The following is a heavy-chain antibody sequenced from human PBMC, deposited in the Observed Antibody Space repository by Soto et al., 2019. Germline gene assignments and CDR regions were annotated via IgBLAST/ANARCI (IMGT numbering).Heavy chain of an antibody. D-gene: IGHD3-22*01. V-gene: IGHV3-11*01. Sequence: GGSLRLSCAASGFTFSDNYMSWIRQAPGKGLEWVSYISRSGSIIYYADSVKGRFTISRDNAKNSLYLQMNSLRAEDTAVYYCASDLADYDSDGYVDHWGQGALVTDSS. CDR3: ASDLADYDSDGYVDH. J-gene: IGHJ4*02. CDR2: ISRSGSII. CDR1: GFTFSDNY.